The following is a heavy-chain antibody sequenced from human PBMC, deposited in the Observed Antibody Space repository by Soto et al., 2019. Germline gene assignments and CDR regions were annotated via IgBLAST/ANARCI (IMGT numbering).Heavy chain of an antibody. CDR1: GFTFSSYA. CDR3: AKDRPYLPQSGSYRFSLDY. D-gene: IGHD1-26*01. J-gene: IGHJ4*02. Sequence: PGGSLRLSCAASGFTFSSYAMSWVRQAPGKGLEWVSAISGSGGSTYYADSVKGRFTISRDNSKNTLYLQMNSLRAEDTAVYYCAKDRPYLPQSGSYRFSLDYWGQGTLVTVSS. V-gene: IGHV3-23*01. CDR2: ISGSGGST.